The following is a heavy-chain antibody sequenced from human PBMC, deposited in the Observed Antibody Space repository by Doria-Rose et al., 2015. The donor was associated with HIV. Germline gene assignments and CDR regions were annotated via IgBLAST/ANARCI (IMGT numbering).Heavy chain of an antibody. CDR2: TYYTGTS. CDR1: GASVSSRGYY. CDR3: ARMGSYRELDY. J-gene: IGHJ4*02. D-gene: IGHD3-3*01. V-gene: IGHV4-31*03. Sequence: QVQLQQWGPGLVNPSETLSLTCSVSGASVSSRGYYWNWIRQVPGKGLESLGYTYYTGTSDYSPSLKSRLNMAVDTSKNQFSLKLSFVTVADTAVYYCARMGSYRELDYWGQGARGIVSA.